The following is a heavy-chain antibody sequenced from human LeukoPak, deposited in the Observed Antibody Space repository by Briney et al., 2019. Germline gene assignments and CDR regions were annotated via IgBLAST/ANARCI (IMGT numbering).Heavy chain of an antibody. V-gene: IGHV3-30*18. D-gene: IGHD3-22*01. CDR1: GFTFSSYG. CDR2: ISYDGSNK. Sequence: GGSLRLSCAASGFTFSSYGMHWVRQAPGNGLEWVAVISYDGSNKYYTDSVKGRFTISRDNSKNTLYLQMISLRAEDTAVYYCAKDLDSSGSHYWGQGTLVTVSS. CDR3: AKDLDSSGSHY. J-gene: IGHJ4*02.